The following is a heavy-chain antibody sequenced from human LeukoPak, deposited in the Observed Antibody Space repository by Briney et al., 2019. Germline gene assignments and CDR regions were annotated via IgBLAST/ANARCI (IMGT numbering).Heavy chain of an antibody. J-gene: IGHJ4*02. CDR2: ISYDGSNK. D-gene: IGHD3-3*01. Sequence: PGRSLRLSCAASGFTFSSYVLHWVRRAPGKGLEWVAVISYDGSNKYYADSVKGRFTISRDNSKNTLYLQMNSLRAEDTAVYYCAKITIFGVVSSPFDYWGQGTLVTVSS. V-gene: IGHV3-30*18. CDR3: AKITIFGVVSSPFDY. CDR1: GFTFSSYV.